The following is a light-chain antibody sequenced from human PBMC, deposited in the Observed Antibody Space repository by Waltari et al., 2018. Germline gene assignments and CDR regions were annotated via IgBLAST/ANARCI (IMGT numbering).Light chain of an antibody. CDR2: GNS. J-gene: IGLJ3*02. CDR1: SSNIGAGSD. V-gene: IGLV1-40*01. Sequence: QSVLAQPPSVSGAPGQRVTISCRGSSSNIGAGSDVHWYQHLPGTAPKLLIYGNSNRPSGVPDRFSGSKSGTSASLAITGLQDEDEADYYCQSYDSSLSGSVFGGGTKLTVL. CDR3: QSYDSSLSGSV.